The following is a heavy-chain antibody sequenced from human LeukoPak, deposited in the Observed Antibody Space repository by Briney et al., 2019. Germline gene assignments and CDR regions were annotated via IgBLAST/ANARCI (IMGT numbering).Heavy chain of an antibody. CDR1: GGSISSSGHF. CDR2: FYYSGSI. V-gene: IGHV4-39*07. CDR3: ARDRTFDY. J-gene: IGHJ4*02. Sequence: PSETLSLTCTVSGGSISSSGHFWGWIRQPPGKGLEWIGSFYYSGSIYYNPSLMSRVTISVDTSKNQFSLKLSSVTAADTAVYYCARDRTFDYWGQGTLVTVSS. D-gene: IGHD1/OR15-1a*01.